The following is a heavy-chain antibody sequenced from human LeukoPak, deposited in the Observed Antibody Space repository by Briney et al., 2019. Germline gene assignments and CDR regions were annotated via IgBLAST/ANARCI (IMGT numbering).Heavy chain of an antibody. CDR3: ERVSTGSWYFDL. D-gene: IGHD3-10*01. V-gene: IGHV3-74*01. CDR1: GFTFSNYW. J-gene: IGHJ2*01. CDR2: INPDGGRI. Sequence: GGSLRLSCAASGFTFSNYWMHWVRQAPGKGLVWVSRINPDGGRISYADSVQGRFTIARDNATSTVYLQMNSLRAEDTAVYYCERVSTGSWYFDLWGRGTLVTFSS.